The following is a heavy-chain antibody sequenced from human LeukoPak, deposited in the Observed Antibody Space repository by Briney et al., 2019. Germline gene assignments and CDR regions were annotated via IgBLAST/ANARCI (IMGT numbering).Heavy chain of an antibody. J-gene: IGHJ4*02. CDR1: GFTFSSYS. CDR2: ISGTSNTI. Sequence: GGSLRLSCVGSGFTFSSYSMNWVRQAPGKGLEWVSYISGTSNTIYYDDSVKGRFTVSRDNAKNSLYLQMNSLRAEDTAIYYYARDLGSYSSGWYMGFDYWGQGTLVTVSS. V-gene: IGHV3-48*01. D-gene: IGHD6-19*01. CDR3: ARDLGSYSSGWYMGFDY.